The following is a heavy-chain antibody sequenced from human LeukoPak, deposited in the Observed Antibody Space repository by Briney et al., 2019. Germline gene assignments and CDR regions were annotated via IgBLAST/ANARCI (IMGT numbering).Heavy chain of an antibody. CDR3: ARHTSGSSLDY. CDR2: INHSGST. Sequence: KPSETPSLTCAVYGGSFSGYYWSWIRQPPGKGLEWIGEINHSGSTNYNPSLKSRVTISVDTSKNQFSLKLSSVTAADTAVYYCARHTSGSSLDYWGQGTLVTVSS. D-gene: IGHD6-25*01. V-gene: IGHV4-34*01. J-gene: IGHJ4*02. CDR1: GGSFSGYY.